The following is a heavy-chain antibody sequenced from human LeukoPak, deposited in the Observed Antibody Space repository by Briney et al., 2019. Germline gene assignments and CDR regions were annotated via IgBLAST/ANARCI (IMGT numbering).Heavy chain of an antibody. Sequence: SVKVSCKASGGTFSSYAISWVRQAPGQGLEWMGGIIPIFGTANYAQEFQGRVTITADESTSTAYMELSSLRSEDTAVYYCAGRFGSSLSWFDPWGQGTLVTVSS. CDR2: IIPIFGTA. CDR3: AGRFGSSLSWFDP. V-gene: IGHV1-69*13. D-gene: IGHD6-13*01. J-gene: IGHJ5*02. CDR1: GGTFSSYA.